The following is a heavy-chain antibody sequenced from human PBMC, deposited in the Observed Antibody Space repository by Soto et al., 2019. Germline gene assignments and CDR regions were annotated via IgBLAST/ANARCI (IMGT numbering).Heavy chain of an antibody. Sequence: PGGSLRLSCAASGFTFSSYSMNWVRQAPGKGLEWVSYISSSSSTIYYADSVKGRFTISRDNAKNSLYLQMNSLRDEDTAVYYWAREKVEIRFLEWLQSTKTYYYGMDVWGQGTTVTVSS. CDR2: ISSSSSTI. V-gene: IGHV3-48*02. CDR1: GFTFSSYS. J-gene: IGHJ6*02. D-gene: IGHD3-3*01. CDR3: AREKVEIRFLEWLQSTKTYYYGMDV.